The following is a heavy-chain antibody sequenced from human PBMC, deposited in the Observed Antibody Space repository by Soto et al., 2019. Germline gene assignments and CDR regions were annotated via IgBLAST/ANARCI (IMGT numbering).Heavy chain of an antibody. D-gene: IGHD6-13*01. V-gene: IGHV3-48*02. CDR1: GFTFSSDS. CDR3: ARVWYGGNLGY. CDR2: ISGSSTK. J-gene: IGHJ4*02. Sequence: EVQLVESGGGLVQPGGSLRLSCAAAGFTFSSDSMNWVRQSPGKGLEWVSYISGSSTKYYADSVKGRFNVSRDNSKSSLYLQMNSLRDEDTAVYYCARVWYGGNLGYWCQGTLVTVSS.